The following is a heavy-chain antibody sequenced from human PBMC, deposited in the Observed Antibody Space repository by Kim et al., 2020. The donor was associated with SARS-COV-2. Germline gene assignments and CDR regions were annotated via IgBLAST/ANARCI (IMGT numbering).Heavy chain of an antibody. CDR3: ARDLHLGDLSPRIFDY. CDR2: IYYSGTT. Sequence: SETLSLTCTVSGVSLNTGGYYWSWIRQIPGKGLEWIGYIYYSGTTYYNPSLRSQVTMSLDTSNNQFSLKLTSVTDADAAVYFCARDLHLGDLSPRIFDYWGQGTLVTVSS. J-gene: IGHJ4*02. CDR1: GVSLNTGGYY. V-gene: IGHV4-31*01. D-gene: IGHD3-16*02.